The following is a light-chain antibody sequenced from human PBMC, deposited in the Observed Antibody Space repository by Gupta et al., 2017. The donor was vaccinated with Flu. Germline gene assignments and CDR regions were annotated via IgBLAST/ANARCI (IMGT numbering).Light chain of an antibody. Sequence: LIFANNQRPAGVPGRFSGSKSGTSASLAISGLQPDDEADYYCATWIDALSGPVFGGGTKLVVL. CDR2: ANN. V-gene: IGLV1-44*01. J-gene: IGLJ2*01. CDR3: ATWIDALSGPV.